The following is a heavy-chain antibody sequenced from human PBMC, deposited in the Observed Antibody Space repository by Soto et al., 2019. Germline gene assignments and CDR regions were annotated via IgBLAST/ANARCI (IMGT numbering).Heavy chain of an antibody. CDR3: ASNHYDSSGYYYD. D-gene: IGHD3-22*01. CDR1: GFTFSSYS. Sequence: GGSLRLSCAASGFTFSSYSMNWVRQAPGKGLEWVSSISSSSSYIYYADSVKGRFTISRDNAKNSLYLQMNSLRAEDTAVYYCASNHYDSSGYYYDWGQGTLVTVSS. V-gene: IGHV3-21*01. CDR2: ISSSSSYI. J-gene: IGHJ4*02.